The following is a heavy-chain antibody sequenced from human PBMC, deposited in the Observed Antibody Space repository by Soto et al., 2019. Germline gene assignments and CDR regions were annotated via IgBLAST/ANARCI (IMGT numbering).Heavy chain of an antibody. J-gene: IGHJ3*02. V-gene: IGHV4-59*01. D-gene: IGHD2-2*01. CDR3: ARRKEYAGAFDI. Sequence: PSETLSLTCTVSGGSISSYYWSWIRQPPGKGLEWIGYIYYSGSTNYNPSLKSRVTISVDTSKNQFSLKLSSVTAADTAVYYCARRKEYAGAFDIWGQGTMVTV. CDR2: IYYSGST. CDR1: GGSISSYY.